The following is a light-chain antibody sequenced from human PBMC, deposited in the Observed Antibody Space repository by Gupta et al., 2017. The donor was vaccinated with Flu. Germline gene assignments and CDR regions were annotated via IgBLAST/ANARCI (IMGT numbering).Light chain of an antibody. CDR3: QQYGGSVLYT. Sequence: EIVLTQSPGALSLSPGERATLSCKASRQISSSYLAWHQQKPGQAPRLLISCTINRAAGTPDRFIGSGSGTEFILTINNLEPGDSAVYFCQQYGGSVLYTFGQGTKLEIK. V-gene: IGKV3-20*01. J-gene: IGKJ2*01. CDR2: CTI. CDR1: RQISSSY.